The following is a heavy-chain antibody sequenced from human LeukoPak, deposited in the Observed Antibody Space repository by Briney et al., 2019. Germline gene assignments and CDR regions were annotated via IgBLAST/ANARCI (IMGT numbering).Heavy chain of an antibody. D-gene: IGHD6-13*01. J-gene: IGHJ5*02. V-gene: IGHV3-7*01. CDR3: ARDGIAAAGTTWFDP. Sequence: ETLSLTCAVHGGSFSGYYWSWVRQAPGKGLEWVANIKQDGSEKYYVDSVKGRFTISRDNAKNSLYLQMNSLRAEDTAVYYCARDGIAAAGTTWFDPWGQGTLVTVSS. CDR2: IKQDGSEK. CDR1: GGSFSGYY.